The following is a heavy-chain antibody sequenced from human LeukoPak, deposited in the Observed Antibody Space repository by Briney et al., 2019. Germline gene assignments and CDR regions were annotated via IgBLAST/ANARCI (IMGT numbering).Heavy chain of an antibody. Sequence: SVKASCKASGGTFSSYAISWVRQAPGQGLEWMGGIIPIFGTANYAQKFQGRVTITADESTSTAYMELSSLRSEDTAVYYCAGVAMYSSSWNLDYWGQGTLVTVSS. J-gene: IGHJ4*02. CDR3: AGVAMYSSSWNLDY. CDR1: GGTFSSYA. CDR2: IIPIFGTA. D-gene: IGHD6-13*01. V-gene: IGHV1-69*13.